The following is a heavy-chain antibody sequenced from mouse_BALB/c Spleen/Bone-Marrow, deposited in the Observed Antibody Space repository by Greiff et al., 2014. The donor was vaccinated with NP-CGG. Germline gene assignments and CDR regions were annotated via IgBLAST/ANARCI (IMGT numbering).Heavy chain of an antibody. CDR3: TRSMGLYYAMDY. CDR2: IYPGNSDT. Sequence: VQLQQSGTVLARPGASVKMSCKASGYTFTIYWMHWVKQSPGQGLEWIGAIYPGNSDTSYNQKFKGKAKLTAVTSTSTAYMELSSLTNEDSAVYYCTRSMGLYYAMDYWGQGTSVTVSS. V-gene: IGHV1-5*01. D-gene: IGHD2-3*01. J-gene: IGHJ4*01. CDR1: GYTFTIYW.